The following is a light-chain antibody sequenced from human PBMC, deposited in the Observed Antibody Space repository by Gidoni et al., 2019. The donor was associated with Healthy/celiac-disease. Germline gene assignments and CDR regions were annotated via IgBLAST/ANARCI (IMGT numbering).Light chain of an antibody. CDR2: AAS. V-gene: IGKV1-39*01. Sequence: DIQMTQSPSSLSASVGDRVTITCRASQSISSYLNWYQQKPGKATKLLIYAASSLQSGFPSRFSGSGYGTDFTLTISSLQTEDCATYYCQQSYSTPPIFTFGHGTKVDIK. J-gene: IGKJ3*01. CDR1: QSISSY. CDR3: QQSYSTPPIFT.